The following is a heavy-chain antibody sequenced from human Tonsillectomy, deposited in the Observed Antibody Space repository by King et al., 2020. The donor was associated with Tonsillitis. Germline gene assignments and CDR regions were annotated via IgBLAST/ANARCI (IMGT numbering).Heavy chain of an antibody. V-gene: IGHV3-43*02. CDR3: AKDICSGGSCYIGLYF. CDR1: GFTFDDYA. Sequence: QLVQSGGGVVQPGVSLRLSCAASGFTFDDYAMHWVLQAPGKGLEWVALISGDDGSTYYADSVKGRFTISRDNSKNSLYLQMNSLRTEDTALYYCAKDICSGGSCYIGLYFWGQGTLVTVSS. J-gene: IGHJ4*02. D-gene: IGHD2-15*01. CDR2: ISGDDGST.